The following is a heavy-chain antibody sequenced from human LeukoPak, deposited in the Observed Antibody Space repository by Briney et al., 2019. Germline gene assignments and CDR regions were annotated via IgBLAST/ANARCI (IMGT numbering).Heavy chain of an antibody. Sequence: PGGSLRLSCAASGFTFASYSMNWVRQAPGKGLEWVSSISGDSTYIYNAGSVKGRFTISRDNAQASLYLQMISLRADDTAVYYCARVSGRLERQSDLDYWGQGALVIVSS. CDR2: ISGDSTYI. J-gene: IGHJ4*02. V-gene: IGHV3-21*01. CDR1: GFTFASYS. CDR3: ARVSGRLERQSDLDY. D-gene: IGHD1-1*01.